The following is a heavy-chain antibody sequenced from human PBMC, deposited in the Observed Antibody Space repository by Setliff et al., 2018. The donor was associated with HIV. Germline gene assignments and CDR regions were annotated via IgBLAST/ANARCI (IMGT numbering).Heavy chain of an antibody. V-gene: IGHV4-4*07. CDR3: AREIWGQVAHVPYGMDV. Sequence: LSLTCTVSGGSISSYYWSWIRQPAGKGLEWIGRFYTSGSTNYNPSLKSRVTMSVDTSKNQFSLKVRYVTAADTAIYYCAREIWGQVAHVPYGMDVWGQGTTVTV. CDR2: FYTSGST. J-gene: IGHJ6*02. CDR1: GGSISSYY. D-gene: IGHD5-12*01.